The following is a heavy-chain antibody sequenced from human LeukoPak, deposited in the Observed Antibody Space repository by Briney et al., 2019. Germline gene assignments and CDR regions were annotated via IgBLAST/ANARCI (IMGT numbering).Heavy chain of an antibody. CDR2: MYTSGST. CDR1: GGSISSGNYY. J-gene: IGHJ4*02. Sequence: SETLSLTCTVSGGSISSGNYYWSWIRQPAGKGLEWIGRMYTSGSTNYNPSLKSRVTISVDTSKNQFSLKLSSVTAADTAVYYCARDGRTLGTDLDYWGQGTLVTVSS. V-gene: IGHV4-61*02. CDR3: ARDGRTLGTDLDY.